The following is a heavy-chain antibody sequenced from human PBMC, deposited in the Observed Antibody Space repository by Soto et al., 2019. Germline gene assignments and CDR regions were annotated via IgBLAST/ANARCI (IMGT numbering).Heavy chain of an antibody. J-gene: IGHJ1*01. V-gene: IGHV1-18*01. CDR1: GYAFTSYG. D-gene: IGHD1-1*01. Sequence: ASVKVSCTASGYAFTSYGISWVRQAPGQGLEWMGWISPNNGNTNYAQQLQGWVTMTRDTSINTAYMELSRLKSDDTAVYYCARDPTTTTGYFHHWGQGTLVTVSS. CDR3: ARDPTTTTGYFHH. CDR2: ISPNNGNT.